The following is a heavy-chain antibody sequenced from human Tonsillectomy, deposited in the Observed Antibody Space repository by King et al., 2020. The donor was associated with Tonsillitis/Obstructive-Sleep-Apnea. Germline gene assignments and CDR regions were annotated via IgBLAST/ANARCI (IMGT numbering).Heavy chain of an antibody. V-gene: IGHV3-23*04. Sequence: VQLVESGGGLVQPGGSLRLSCEASGFTFSNYTMTWVRQAPGKGLEWVSSLTNSGGGTYYADSVKGRFTISRDNSKNTLYLQMNSLRAEDTAVDYCAELLTAGEFGYWGQGTLVTVSS. J-gene: IGHJ4*02. CDR3: AELLTAGEFGY. D-gene: IGHD3-22*01. CDR1: GFTFSNYT. CDR2: LTNSGGGT.